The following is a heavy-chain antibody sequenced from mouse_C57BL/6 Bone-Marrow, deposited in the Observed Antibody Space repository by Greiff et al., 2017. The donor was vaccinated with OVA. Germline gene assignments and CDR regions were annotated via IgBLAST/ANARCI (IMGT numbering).Heavy chain of an antibody. CDR1: GYTFTSYW. CDR2: IYPGSGST. V-gene: IGHV1-55*01. J-gene: IGHJ1*03. D-gene: IGHD1-1*02. Sequence: QVQLQQPGAELVKPGASVKMSCKASGYTFTSYWITWVKQRPGQGLEWIGDIYPGSGSTNYNEKFKSKATLTVDTSSSTAYMQLSSLTSEDSAVYDGARKALTLGYWYFDVWGTGTTVTVSS. CDR3: ARKALTLGYWYFDV.